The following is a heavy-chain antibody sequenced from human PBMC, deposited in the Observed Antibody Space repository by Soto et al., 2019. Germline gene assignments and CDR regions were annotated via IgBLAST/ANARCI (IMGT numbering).Heavy chain of an antibody. CDR2: ISAYNGNT. CDR3: ARELGGWGDY. D-gene: IGHD3-16*01. V-gene: IGHV1-18*01. Sequence: ASLKGSFQASGFTLSPHGISRGRQAPGQGLEWMGWISAYNGNTNYAQKLKGRVTMTTDTSTSTAYMELRSLRSDDTAVYYCARELGGWGDYWGQGTLVTVSS. CDR1: GFTLSPHG. J-gene: IGHJ4*02.